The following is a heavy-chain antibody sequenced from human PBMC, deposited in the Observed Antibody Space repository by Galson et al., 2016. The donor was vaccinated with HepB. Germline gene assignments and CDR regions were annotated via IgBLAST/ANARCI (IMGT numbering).Heavy chain of an antibody. D-gene: IGHD2-2*01. CDR2: ISGSGVTT. J-gene: IGHJ5*02. V-gene: IGHV3-23*01. CDR1: GFTFSNYA. Sequence: SLRLSCAASGFTFSNYAMSWVRQAPGKGLEWVSSISGSGVTTYDADAVRGRFTISRDNSRNTLSLQMDSLRAEDSAIYYCAKGNIVQVPAAPYAWGQGALVTVSS. CDR3: AKGNIVQVPAAPYA.